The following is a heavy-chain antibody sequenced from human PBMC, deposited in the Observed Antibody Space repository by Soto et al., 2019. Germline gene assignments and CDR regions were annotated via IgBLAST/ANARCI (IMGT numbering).Heavy chain of an antibody. CDR1: GYSFTSYW. CDR3: ARREMVVAETYYGMDV. Sequence: GESLKISCKGSGYSFTSYWISWVRQMPGKGLEWMGRIDPSDSYTNYSPSFQGHVTISADKSISTAYLQWSSLKASDTAMYYCARREMVVAETYYGMDVWGQGTTVTVSS. CDR2: IDPSDSYT. J-gene: IGHJ6*02. V-gene: IGHV5-10-1*01. D-gene: IGHD2-15*01.